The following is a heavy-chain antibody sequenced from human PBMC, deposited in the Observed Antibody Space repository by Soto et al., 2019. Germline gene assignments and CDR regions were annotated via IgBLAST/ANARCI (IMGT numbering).Heavy chain of an antibody. J-gene: IGHJ4*02. CDR2: ISSSSSYT. Sequence: QVLLVESGGGLVKPGGSLRLSCAASGFTFSDYYMSWIRQAPGKGLEWVSYISSSSSYTNYADSVKGRFTISRDNAKNSLYLQMNSLRAEDTAVYYCARGALTYYDILTGYQIGPRFFDYWGQGTLVTVSS. CDR1: GFTFSDYY. D-gene: IGHD3-9*01. CDR3: ARGALTYYDILTGYQIGPRFFDY. V-gene: IGHV3-11*06.